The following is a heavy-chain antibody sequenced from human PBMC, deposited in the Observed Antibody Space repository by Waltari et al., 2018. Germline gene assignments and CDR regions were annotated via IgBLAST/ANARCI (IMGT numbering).Heavy chain of an antibody. CDR2: ISSSSSTI. Sequence: KGLEWVSYISSSSSTIYYADSVKGRFTISRDNAKNSLYLQMNSLRAEDTAVYYCARSSVYDAFDIWGQGTMVTVSS. CDR3: ARSSVYDAFDI. J-gene: IGHJ3*02. V-gene: IGHV3-48*01.